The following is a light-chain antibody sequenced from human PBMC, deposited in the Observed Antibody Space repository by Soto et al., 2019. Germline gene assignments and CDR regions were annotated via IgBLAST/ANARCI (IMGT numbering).Light chain of an antibody. J-gene: IGLJ1*01. Sequence: QSVLTQPASVSGSLGQSITISCTGTGSDIAGYNYISWYQQLPGKAPKLMIYEVTIRPSGISNRFSGSKSGNTASLTISGLQAEDEADYYCCSFTSANTHVFGTGTKVTVL. CDR1: GSDIAGYNY. CDR3: CSFTSANTHV. CDR2: EVT. V-gene: IGLV2-14*01.